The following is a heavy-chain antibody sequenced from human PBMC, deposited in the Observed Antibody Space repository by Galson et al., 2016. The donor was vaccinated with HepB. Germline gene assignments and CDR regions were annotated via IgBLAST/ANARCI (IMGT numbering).Heavy chain of an antibody. V-gene: IGHV3-11*04. Sequence: SLRLSCAASGFTFDDYYMTWIRPAPGSGLQWIANMSPTGTSISYADFVKGRFTISRDNGKNLLYLQMNNLRAEDTAVYYCARDRRYSGSDWLRSGDSWGQGTLVSVSS. CDR3: ARDRRYSGSDWLRSGDS. D-gene: IGHD5-12*01. CDR1: GFTFDDYY. CDR2: MSPTGTSI. J-gene: IGHJ4*02.